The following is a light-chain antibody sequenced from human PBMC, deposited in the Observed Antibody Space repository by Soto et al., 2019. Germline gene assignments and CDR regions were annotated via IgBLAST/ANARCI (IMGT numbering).Light chain of an antibody. V-gene: IGKV3-15*01. CDR1: QGVSSK. CDR2: GAS. J-gene: IGKJ4*01. CDR3: QQYHKWPIT. Sequence: DIVMTQSPATLSVAPGERVTISCRASQGVSSKLAWYQHKPGQAPRLLISGASTGATGIPARFSGSGSGTEFPLTSSRLQSEDCAIYYCQQYHKWPITFGGGTKVEIK.